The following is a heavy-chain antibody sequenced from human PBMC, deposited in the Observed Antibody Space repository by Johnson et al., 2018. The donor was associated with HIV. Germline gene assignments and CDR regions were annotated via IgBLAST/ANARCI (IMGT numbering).Heavy chain of an antibody. CDR2: IYSGGTT. CDR3: ARGCRDGYTCDVFDV. CDR1: GFTVSSNY. J-gene: IGHJ3*01. D-gene: IGHD5-24*01. V-gene: IGHV3-66*01. Sequence: VQLVESGGGVVRPGGSLRLSCAASGFTVSSNYMSWVRQAPGQGLEWVSLIYSGGTTYYADSVKGRFTISRGNSKNTLFLQMNSLRAEDTAVYFCARGCRDGYTCDVFDVWGQGTGVTVSS.